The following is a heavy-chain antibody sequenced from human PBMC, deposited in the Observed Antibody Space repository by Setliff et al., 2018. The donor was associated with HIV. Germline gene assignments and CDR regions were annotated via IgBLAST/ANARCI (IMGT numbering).Heavy chain of an antibody. V-gene: IGHV4-34*01. J-gene: IGHJ1*01. Sequence: SETLSLTCAVYGGSFNGYYWSWIRQPPGKGLEWIGEINHSGSTNYNPSLKSQVTMSVDKSKNQFSLRLSSVTAADTAVYYCARARRAGSGPKYFQHWGQGTLVTVSS. D-gene: IGHD2-15*01. CDR1: GGSFNGYY. CDR2: INHSGST. CDR3: ARARRAGSGPKYFQH.